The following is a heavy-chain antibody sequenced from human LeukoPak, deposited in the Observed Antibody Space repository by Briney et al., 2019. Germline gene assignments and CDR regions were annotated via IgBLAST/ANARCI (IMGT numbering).Heavy chain of an antibody. J-gene: IGHJ4*02. D-gene: IGHD1-26*01. CDR3: ARQAGSFTTFDL. CDR2: ISYSGST. Sequence: SETLSLTCSVSSGSIGTYYWAWIRQTPPKGLEGIGYISYSGSTKYNPPLTRRITISLETSKHQFSLELRSMTAADTAMYYCARQAGSFTTFDLWGQGTLVTVSS. CDR1: SGSIGTYY. V-gene: IGHV4-59*08.